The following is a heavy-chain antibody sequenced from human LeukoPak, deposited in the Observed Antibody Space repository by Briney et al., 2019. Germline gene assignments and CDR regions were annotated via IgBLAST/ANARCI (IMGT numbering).Heavy chain of an antibody. CDR1: GFTFSSYG. CDR2: IWYDGSNK. D-gene: IGHD6-19*01. J-gene: IGHJ4*02. CDR3: ARDRSMAVAGGSDY. Sequence: PGRSLRLSCGASGFTFSSYGMHWVRQAPGKGLEWVAVIWYDGSNKYYADSVKGRFTISRDNSKNTLYLQMNSLRAEDTAVYYCARDRSMAVAGGSDYWGQGTLVTVSS. V-gene: IGHV3-33*01.